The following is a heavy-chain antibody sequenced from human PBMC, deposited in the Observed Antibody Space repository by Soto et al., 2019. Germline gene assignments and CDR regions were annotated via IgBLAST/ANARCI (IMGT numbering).Heavy chain of an antibody. CDR2: INPKSGGT. V-gene: IGHV1-2*02. Sequence: GSVKVSCKASGYTFTDYYMHWVRQAPGQGREWMGWINPKSGGTKYAQKFQGRVTMTRVTSISTAYMELSSLRSDDTALYYCAKDPNVVVVPAATGGMDVWGQGTTVTVSS. D-gene: IGHD2-15*01. CDR1: GYTFTDYY. CDR3: AKDPNVVVVPAATGGMDV. J-gene: IGHJ6*02.